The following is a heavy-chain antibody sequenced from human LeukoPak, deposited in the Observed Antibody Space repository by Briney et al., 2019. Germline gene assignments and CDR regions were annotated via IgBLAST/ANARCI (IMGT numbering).Heavy chain of an antibody. J-gene: IGHJ4*02. CDR3: ARAKHPMVRGVGVDY. CDR1: GYTFTTYA. V-gene: IGHV7-4-1*02. D-gene: IGHD3-10*01. CDR2: INTNTGNP. Sequence: GASVKVSCKASGYTFTTYAMNWERQAPGQGLEWMGWINTNTGNPIYAQGFTGRFVFSLDTSVSTAYLQISSLKAEDTAVYYCARAKHPMVRGVGVDYWGQGTLVTVSS.